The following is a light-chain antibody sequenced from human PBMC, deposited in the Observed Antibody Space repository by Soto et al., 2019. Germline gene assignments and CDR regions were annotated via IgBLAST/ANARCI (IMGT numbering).Light chain of an antibody. CDR3: QQYGSSPGT. CDR1: QSVSSSY. Sequence: EIVLTQSPGTLSLSPGERANLSCRASQSVSSSYLAGYQQKPGQAPRILIYGASSRATGIQDRFSGSGSGTDFTLTISRLEPEDFAVYYCQQYGSSPGTFGQGPKVEIK. CDR2: GAS. V-gene: IGKV3-20*01. J-gene: IGKJ1*01.